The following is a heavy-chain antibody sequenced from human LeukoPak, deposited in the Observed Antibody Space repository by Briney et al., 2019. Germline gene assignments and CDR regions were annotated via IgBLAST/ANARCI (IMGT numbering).Heavy chain of an antibody. Sequence: GASVKVSCKASGYSFTSNYIHWARQAPGQGLEWMGMIYPRDGSASYAQKFQGRVTVTRDTSTSTVHMELSGLRSEDTAVYYCAREGASSVKQFDYWGQGTLVTVSS. D-gene: IGHD6-19*01. V-gene: IGHV1-46*01. J-gene: IGHJ4*02. CDR3: AREGASSVKQFDY. CDR1: GYSFTSNY. CDR2: IYPRDGSA.